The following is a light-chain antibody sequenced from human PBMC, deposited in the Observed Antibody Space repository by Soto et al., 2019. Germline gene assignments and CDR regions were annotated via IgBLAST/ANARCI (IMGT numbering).Light chain of an antibody. Sequence: EVVLTQSPGTLSLSPGERATLSCRASQSVNTDNLAWHQQKPGQAPRLLIYGAYNRATGIPDRFSGSGSGTEFTLTISSLQSEDFALYFCQQYNNWPTFGPGTKVDIK. V-gene: IGKV3D-15*01. CDR3: QQYNNWPT. J-gene: IGKJ1*01. CDR1: QSVNTDN. CDR2: GAY.